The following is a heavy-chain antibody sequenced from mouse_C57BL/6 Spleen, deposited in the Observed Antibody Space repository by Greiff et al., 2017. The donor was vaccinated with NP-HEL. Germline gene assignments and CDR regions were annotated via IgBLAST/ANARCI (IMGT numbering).Heavy chain of an antibody. J-gene: IGHJ2*01. D-gene: IGHD1-1*01. CDR1: GFTFTDYY. CDR2: IRNKANGYTT. CDR3: ARYMPFYGFDY. Sequence: DVQLVESGGGLVQPGGSLSLSCAASGFTFTDYYMSWVRQPPGKALEWLGFIRNKANGYTTEYSASVKGRFTISRDNSQSILYLQMNALRAEDSATYYCARYMPFYGFDYWGQGTTLTVSS. V-gene: IGHV7-3*01.